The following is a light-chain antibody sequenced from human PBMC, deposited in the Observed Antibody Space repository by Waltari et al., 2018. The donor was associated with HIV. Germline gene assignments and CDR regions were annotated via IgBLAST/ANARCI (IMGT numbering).Light chain of an antibody. V-gene: IGKV3-15*01. CDR1: QSVGSK. CDR3: QQYNNWPPRT. Sequence: EIVMTQSPATLSVSPGERATLSCRASQSVGSKLAWYQQKPGQAPRLLIYDASTRATGIPARFSGSGSGTEFTLTISSLQSEDFAVYYCQQYNNWPPRTFGQGTNVEIK. CDR2: DAS. J-gene: IGKJ1*01.